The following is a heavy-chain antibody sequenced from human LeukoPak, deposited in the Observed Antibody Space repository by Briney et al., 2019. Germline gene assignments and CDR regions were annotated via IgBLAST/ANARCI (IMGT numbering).Heavy chain of an antibody. J-gene: IGHJ4*02. D-gene: IGHD6-13*01. V-gene: IGHV3-21*01. CDR1: GFTFSSYR. CDR3: ARAAYSSSHYFDY. Sequence: GGSLRLSCAASGFTFSSYRMNWVRQAPGKGLEWVSCTSSSSSYIYYADSVKGRFTISRDTAKNLLYLQMNSLRAEDTAVYYCARAAYSSSHYFDYWGQGTLVTVSS. CDR2: TSSSSSYI.